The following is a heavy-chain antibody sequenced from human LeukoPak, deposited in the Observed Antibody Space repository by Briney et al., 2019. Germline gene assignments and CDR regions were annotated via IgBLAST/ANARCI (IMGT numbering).Heavy chain of an antibody. D-gene: IGHD3-10*01. J-gene: IGHJ5*02. CDR1: GGSISSYS. CDR2: IYYSGST. CDR3: ARIISRWFDP. V-gene: IGHV4-59*01. Sequence: SETLSLTCTVSGGSISSYSWSWVRQPPGKGLEWIGYIYYSGSTNYNPSLKSRVTISVDTSKNQFSLKLSSVTAADTAVYYCARIISRWFDPWGQGTLVTVSS.